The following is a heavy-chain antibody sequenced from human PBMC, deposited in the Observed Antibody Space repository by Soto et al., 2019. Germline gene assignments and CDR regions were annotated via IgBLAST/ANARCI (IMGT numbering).Heavy chain of an antibody. V-gene: IGHV4-59*13. CDR1: GGSISGYY. Sequence: SKTLSLTCTVSGGSISGYYWSWIRQSPGKGLECIGYIYPGGSTNYNPSLKSRVTTSVDTSKSQFSLKLSSVIAADTAVYYCARGIGDVHFDYWGQGTVVTVSS. J-gene: IGHJ4*02. CDR3: ARGIGDVHFDY. CDR2: IYPGGST. D-gene: IGHD3-16*01.